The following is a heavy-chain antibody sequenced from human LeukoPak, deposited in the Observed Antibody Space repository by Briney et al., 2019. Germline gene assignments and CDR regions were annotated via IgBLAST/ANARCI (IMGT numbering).Heavy chain of an antibody. CDR1: GGSISSYY. V-gene: IGHV4-59*12. D-gene: IGHD5-18*01. Sequence: PSETLSLTCTVSGGSISSYYWSWIRQPPGKGLEWIGHINYSGSSNYNPSLKSRVTMSVDTSKNQFSLKLTSVTAADTAVYYCARGLAGYSYGPLFDYWGQGTLVTVSS. CDR3: ARGLAGYSYGPLFDY. CDR2: INYSGSS. J-gene: IGHJ4*02.